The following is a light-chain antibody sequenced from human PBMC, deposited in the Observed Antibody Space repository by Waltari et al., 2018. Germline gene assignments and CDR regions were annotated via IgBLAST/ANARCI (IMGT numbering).Light chain of an antibody. V-gene: IGLV2-11*01. CDR3: CSYAGRYTPYV. J-gene: IGLJ1*01. CDR2: DFI. Sequence: QSALTQPRPVSGSPGQSVTFSCTGTSSDIGDYNSVSWYQQHPGKAPKLMIYDFIKRPSGVPDRFSGSKSVNTASLTISGLQAEDEADYYCCSYAGRYTPYVFGTGTKVTVL. CDR1: SSDIGDYNS.